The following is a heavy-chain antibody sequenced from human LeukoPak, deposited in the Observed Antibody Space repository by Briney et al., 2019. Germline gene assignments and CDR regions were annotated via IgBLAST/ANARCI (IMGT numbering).Heavy chain of an antibody. CDR2: IIPIFGTA. Sequence: SVKVSCKASGGTYSSYGISWVRQAPGQGLEWMGGIIPIFGTANYAQKFQGRVTITADESTSTAYMELSSLRSEDTAVYYCARLDEYSSSSRYYGMDVWGQGTTVTVSS. CDR3: ARLDEYSSSSRYYGMDV. D-gene: IGHD6-6*01. CDR1: GGTYSSYG. J-gene: IGHJ6*02. V-gene: IGHV1-69*13.